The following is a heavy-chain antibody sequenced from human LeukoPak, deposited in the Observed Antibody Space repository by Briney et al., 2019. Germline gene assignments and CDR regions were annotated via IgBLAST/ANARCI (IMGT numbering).Heavy chain of an antibody. CDR1: GGSISSYY. J-gene: IGHJ4*02. CDR2: IYYSGST. V-gene: IGHV4-59*08. Sequence: SETLSLTCTVSGGSISSYYWSWLRQPPGKGLEWIGYIYYSGSTNYNPSLKSRVTISVDTSKNQFSLKLSSVTAADTAVYYCARHVPYYYDSSGFLRPQYYFDYWGQGTLVTVSS. D-gene: IGHD3-22*01. CDR3: ARHVPYYYDSSGFLRPQYYFDY.